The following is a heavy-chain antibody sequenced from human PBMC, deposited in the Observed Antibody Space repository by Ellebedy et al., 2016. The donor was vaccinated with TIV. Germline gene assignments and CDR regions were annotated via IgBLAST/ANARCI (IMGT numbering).Heavy chain of an antibody. CDR3: AASENPKRFDY. D-gene: IGHD6-19*01. CDR2: IDTSGFTI. Sequence: GESLKISCTASGLSFSDQNLNWIRQAPGKGLEWLSYIDTSGFTIYYADSVRGRFTISRDSPKNSLYLQIHSLRAEDTAVYYGAASENPKRFDYWGQGALVTVSS. J-gene: IGHJ4*02. V-gene: IGHV3-11*01. CDR1: GLSFSDQN.